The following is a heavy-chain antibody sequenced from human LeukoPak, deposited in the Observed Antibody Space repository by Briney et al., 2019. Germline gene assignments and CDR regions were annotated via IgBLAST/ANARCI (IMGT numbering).Heavy chain of an antibody. J-gene: IGHJ4*02. CDR2: IRYDGSNK. CDR3: AKGYSGYDSAFDY. D-gene: IGHD5-12*01. Sequence: GGSLGLSCAASGFTFSSYGMHWVRQAPGKGLEWAAFIRYDGSNKYYADSVKGRFTISRDNSKNTLFLQMNSLRAEDTAVYYCAKGYSGYDSAFDYWGQGTLVTVSS. V-gene: IGHV3-30*02. CDR1: GFTFSSYG.